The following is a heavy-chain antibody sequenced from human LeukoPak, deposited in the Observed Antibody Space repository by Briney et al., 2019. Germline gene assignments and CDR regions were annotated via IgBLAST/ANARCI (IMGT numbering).Heavy chain of an antibody. CDR3: ASIGSSAYIPFDY. D-gene: IGHD3-22*01. V-gene: IGHV1-69*13. CDR2: IIPIFGTT. Sequence: GASVKVSCKASGGTFSSYAVSWVRQAPGQGLEWMGGIIPIFGTTSYAQKFQGRVTITADGSTTTAYMELSSLRYEDTAVYYCASIGSSAYIPFDYWGQGTPVTVSS. J-gene: IGHJ4*02. CDR1: GGTFSSYA.